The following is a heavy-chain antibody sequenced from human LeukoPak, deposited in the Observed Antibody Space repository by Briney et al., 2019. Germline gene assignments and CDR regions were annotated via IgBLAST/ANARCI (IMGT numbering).Heavy chain of an antibody. J-gene: IGHJ4*02. Sequence: PSETLSLTCAVPGGSISSSNWWSWVRQPPGKGLEWIGEIFHSGSTNYNPSLKSRVTISVDKSKNHFSLELSSVTAADTAVYYCATLNPTVAFTMDYWGQGTLVTVSS. CDR3: ATLNPTVAFTMDY. CDR2: IFHSGST. CDR1: GGSISSSNW. V-gene: IGHV4-4*02. D-gene: IGHD6-19*01.